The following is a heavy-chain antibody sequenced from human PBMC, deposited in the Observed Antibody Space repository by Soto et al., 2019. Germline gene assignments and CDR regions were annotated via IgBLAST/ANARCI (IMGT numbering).Heavy chain of an antibody. J-gene: IGHJ4*02. D-gene: IGHD2-15*01. Sequence: SETLSLTCTVSGGSISSGGYYWSWIRQHPGKGLEWIGYIYYSGSTYYNPSLKSRVTISVDTSKNQFSLKLSSVTAADTAVYYCVTYCSGGSCYLDYWGQGTLVPVSS. V-gene: IGHV4-31*03. CDR1: GGSISSGGYY. CDR2: IYYSGST. CDR3: VTYCSGGSCYLDY.